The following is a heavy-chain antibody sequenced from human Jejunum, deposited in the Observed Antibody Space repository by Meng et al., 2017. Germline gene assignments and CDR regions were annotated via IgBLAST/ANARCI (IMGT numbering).Heavy chain of an antibody. V-gene: IGHV3-53*01. CDR3: ARVHSSGWNNGMDV. D-gene: IGHD6-19*01. J-gene: IGHJ6*02. CDR2: LYIADSP. Sequence: GGSLRLSCAASGFTISNYYMNWVRQAPGKGLEWVSLLYIADSPKYVDSVKGRFTITRDNSKNTVYLQMNSLRAEDTAVYYCARVHSSGWNNGMDVWGQGTMVTVSS. CDR1: GFTISNYY.